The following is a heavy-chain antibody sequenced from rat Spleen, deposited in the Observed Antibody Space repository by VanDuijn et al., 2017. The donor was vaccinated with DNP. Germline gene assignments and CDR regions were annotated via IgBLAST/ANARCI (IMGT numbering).Heavy chain of an antibody. CDR3: ARWDNRYYFDY. V-gene: IGHV5-19*01. CDR2: ISASGGST. Sequence: EVQLVDSGGGLVQPGRSLKLSCAASGFTFSDYGMHWIRQAPTKGPEWVASISASGGSTSYPDSVRGRFTISRDNAESSLYLQMGSLRSEDMATYYCARWDNRYYFDYWGQGVMVTVSS. D-gene: IGHD1-10*01. CDR1: GFTFSDYG. J-gene: IGHJ2*01.